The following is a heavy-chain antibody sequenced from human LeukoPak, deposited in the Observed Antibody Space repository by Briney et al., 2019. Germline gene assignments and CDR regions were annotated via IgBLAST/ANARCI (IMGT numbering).Heavy chain of an antibody. J-gene: IGHJ4*02. CDR3: ARGQALAVVTALDY. V-gene: IGHV4-38-2*02. CDR1: GGSISSGYY. D-gene: IGHD2-21*02. Sequence: SETLSLTCTVSGGSISSGYYWGWIRQPPGKGLEWIGSIYHSGSTYHNPSLKSRVTMSVDTSKNQFSLKLSSVTAADTAVYHCARGQALAVVTALDYWGQGTLVTVSS. CDR2: IYHSGST.